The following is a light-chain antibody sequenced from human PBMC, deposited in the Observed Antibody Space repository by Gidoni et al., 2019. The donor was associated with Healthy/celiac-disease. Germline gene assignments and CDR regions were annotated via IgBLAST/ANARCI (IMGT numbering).Light chain of an antibody. CDR2: GAS. V-gene: IGKV3-20*01. J-gene: IGKJ4*01. CDR1: QSVSSSY. Sequence: IVLTPSPGTLSLSPGERATLSCRASQSVSSSYLAWYQQKPGQAPRLLIYGASSRAPGIPDRFSGSGSGTDFTLTISRLEPEDFAVYYCQQYGSSTLTFGGGTKVEIK. CDR3: QQYGSSTLT.